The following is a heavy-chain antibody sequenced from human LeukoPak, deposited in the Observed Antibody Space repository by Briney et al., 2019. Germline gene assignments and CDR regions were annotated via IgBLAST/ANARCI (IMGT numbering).Heavy chain of an antibody. D-gene: IGHD3-10*02. J-gene: IGHJ6*04. V-gene: IGHV3-48*03. Sequence: GGSLRLSCEASGFTFNNYWMNWVRQAPGEGLEWVSYISSSGSTIYYADSVKGRFTISRDNAKNSLYLQMNSLRAEDTAVYYCAELGITMIGGVWGKGTTVTISS. CDR1: GFTFNNYW. CDR3: AELGITMIGGV. CDR2: ISSSGSTI.